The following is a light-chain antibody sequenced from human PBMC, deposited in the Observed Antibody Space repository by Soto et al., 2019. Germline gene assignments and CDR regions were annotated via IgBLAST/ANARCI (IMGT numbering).Light chain of an antibody. CDR1: QSLLHINGYNY. V-gene: IGKV2-28*01. CDR3: MKPLKSWT. Sequence: DILMTLSPLSLPVTPGEPASISCRASQSLLHINGYNYLDWYLQKPGQSPQLLIYLGSNRASGVPDRFSGSGSGTDFTLKISRVEAEDVGVYYCMKPLKSWTLGQGAKVDIK. CDR2: LGS. J-gene: IGKJ1*01.